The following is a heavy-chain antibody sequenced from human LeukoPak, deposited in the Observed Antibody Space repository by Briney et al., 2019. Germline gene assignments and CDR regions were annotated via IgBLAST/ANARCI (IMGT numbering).Heavy chain of an antibody. V-gene: IGHV3-74*01. CDR2: ITNDGSST. J-gene: IGHJ4*02. Sequence: GGSLRLSCAASGFTFSSYWMHWVRQAPGKGLVWVSRITNDGSSTTYADSVKGRFTISRDNAKNMLYLQVNSLRVEDTAVYYCVRSAFHAGSGNYYDYWGQGTLVTVSS. CDR3: VRSAFHAGSGNYYDY. D-gene: IGHD3-22*01. CDR1: GFTFSSYW.